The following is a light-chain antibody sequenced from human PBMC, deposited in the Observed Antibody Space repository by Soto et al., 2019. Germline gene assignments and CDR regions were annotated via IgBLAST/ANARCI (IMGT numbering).Light chain of an antibody. CDR1: QSISAW. V-gene: IGKV1-5*03. Sequence: DIQMTQSPSTLSASVGDRVTITCRASQSISAWLAWYQQKPGKVPKLLIYRASTLESGVPSRFSGSESGTEFTLTISSLQPDDFATYYCQQYKDYPVTFGQGTTGDIK. CDR3: QQYKDYPVT. CDR2: RAS. J-gene: IGKJ1*01.